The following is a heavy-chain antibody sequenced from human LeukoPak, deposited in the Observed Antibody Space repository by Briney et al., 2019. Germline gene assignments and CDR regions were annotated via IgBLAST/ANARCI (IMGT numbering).Heavy chain of an antibody. V-gene: IGHV4-38-2*02. CDR2: IYHSGST. D-gene: IGHD4-23*01. J-gene: IGHJ4*02. CDR3: ARVGYGGRIDY. Sequence: SETLSLTCTVSGYSISSGYYWGWIRQPPGKGPEWIGSIYHSGSTYYNPSLKSRVTISVDTSKNQFSLKLSSVTAADTAVYYCARVGYGGRIDYWGQGTLVTVSS. CDR1: GYSISSGYY.